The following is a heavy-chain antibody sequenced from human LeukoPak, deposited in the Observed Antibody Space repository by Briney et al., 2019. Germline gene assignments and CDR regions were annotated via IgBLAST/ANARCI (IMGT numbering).Heavy chain of an antibody. CDR3: ARRAGDPWFDP. CDR2: IYYSGST. D-gene: IGHD7-27*01. J-gene: IGHJ5*02. CDR1: GGSISSSNYY. V-gene: IGHV4-39*01. Sequence: SETLSLTCTVSGGSISSSNYYWGWIRQPPGKGLAWIGSIYYSGSTYCNPSLKSRVTISVDTSKNQFSLKPTSVTAADTAVYYCARRAGDPWFDPWGQGTLVTVSS.